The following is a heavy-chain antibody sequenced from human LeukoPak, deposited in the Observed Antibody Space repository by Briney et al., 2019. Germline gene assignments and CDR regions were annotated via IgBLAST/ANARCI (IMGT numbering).Heavy chain of an antibody. V-gene: IGHV3-15*01. D-gene: IGHD6-13*01. J-gene: IGHJ3*02. CDR3: TTGGSSWDDAFDI. Sequence: GGSLRLSCAASGFTFSNAWMSWVRQAPGKGLEWVGRIKSKTDGGTTDYAAPVKGRFTISRDDSKNTLYLQMNGLKTEDTAVYYCTTGGSSWDDAFDIWGQGTMVTVSS. CDR2: IKSKTDGGTT. CDR1: GFTFSNAW.